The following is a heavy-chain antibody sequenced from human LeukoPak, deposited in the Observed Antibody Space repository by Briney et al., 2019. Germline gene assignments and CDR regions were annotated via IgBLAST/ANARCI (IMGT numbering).Heavy chain of an antibody. CDR2: INQDGSEQ. V-gene: IGHV3-7*01. CDR3: ARVGYCSTTSCYWRAFDY. Sequence: PGGSLRLSCAASGFTFNSYWMSWVRQAPGKGLEWVADINQDGSEQYYVDSVKGRFTISRDNTKNSLYLQMNSLRAEDTAVYYCARVGYCSTTSCYWRAFDYWGQGTLVTVSS. D-gene: IGHD2-2*01. J-gene: IGHJ4*02. CDR1: GFTFNSYW.